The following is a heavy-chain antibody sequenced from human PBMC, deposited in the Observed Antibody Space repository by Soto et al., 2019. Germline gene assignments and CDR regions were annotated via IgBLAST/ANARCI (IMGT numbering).Heavy chain of an antibody. D-gene: IGHD5-12*01. CDR2: ISAYNGNT. CDR1: GYTFTSYG. CDR3: ARERWLQFGYYYYGMDV. V-gene: IGHV1-18*01. Sequence: ASVKVSCKASGYTFTSYGISWVRQAPGQGLEWMGWISAYNGNTNYAQKLQGRVTMTTDTSTSTAHMELRSLRSDDTAVYYCARERWLQFGYYYYGMDVWGQGSTVTVSS. J-gene: IGHJ6*02.